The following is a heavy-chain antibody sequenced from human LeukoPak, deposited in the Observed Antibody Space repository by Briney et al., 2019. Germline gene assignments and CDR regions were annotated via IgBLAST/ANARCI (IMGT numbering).Heavy chain of an antibody. V-gene: IGHV3-9*01. D-gene: IGHD2-2*02. CDR3: AKDPECSSTSCYTTLGNWFDP. J-gene: IGHJ5*02. CDR1: GFTFDDYA. Sequence: GGSLRLSCAASGFTFDDYAMHWVRHAPGKGLEWVSGISWNSGSIGYADSVKGRFTISRDNAKNSLYLQMNSLRAEDTALYYCAKDPECSSTSCYTTLGNWFDPWGQGTLVTVSS. CDR2: ISWNSGSI.